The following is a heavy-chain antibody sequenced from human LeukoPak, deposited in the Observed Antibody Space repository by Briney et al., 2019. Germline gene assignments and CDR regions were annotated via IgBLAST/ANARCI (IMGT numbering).Heavy chain of an antibody. CDR3: ARSGGAIFGVVIPNWFDP. D-gene: IGHD3-3*01. V-gene: IGHV1-2*02. CDR1: GYTFTGYY. CDR2: INPNSGGT. J-gene: IGHJ5*02. Sequence: SVKVSCKASGYTFTGYYMHWVRQAPGQGLEWMGWINPNSGGTNYAQKFQGRVTMTRDTSISTAYMELSRLRSDDTAVYYCARSGGAIFGVVIPNWFDPWGQGTLVTVSS.